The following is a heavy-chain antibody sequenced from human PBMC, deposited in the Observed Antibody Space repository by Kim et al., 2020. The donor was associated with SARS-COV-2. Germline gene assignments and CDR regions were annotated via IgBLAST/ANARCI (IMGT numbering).Heavy chain of an antibody. J-gene: IGHJ6*03. Sequence: GGSLRLSCVVSGFTFGNKWMSWIRQAPGKGLEWVATINEDGSNVMYVDSVNGRFTISRDNARNSLYLQMNSLRTEDTAVYYWAKVGVTTIADVWV. CDR1: GFTFGNKW. V-gene: IGHV3-7*03. CDR3: AKVGVTTIADV. D-gene: IGHD4-17*01. CDR2: INEDGSNV.